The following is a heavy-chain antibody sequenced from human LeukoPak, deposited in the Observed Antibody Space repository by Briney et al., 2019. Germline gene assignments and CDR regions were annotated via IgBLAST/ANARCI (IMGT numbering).Heavy chain of an antibody. CDR2: ISGSGGST. Sequence: GGSLRLSCVASGFTFSTYAMSWVRQAPGKGLEWVSTISGSGGSTYYADSVKGRFTISRDNSKNTLYPQMNSLRADDTAVYYCAKSPLRTRILLDYWGQGTLVTVSS. D-gene: IGHD3-3*01. CDR1: GFTFSTYA. V-gene: IGHV3-23*01. CDR3: AKSPLRTRILLDY. J-gene: IGHJ4*02.